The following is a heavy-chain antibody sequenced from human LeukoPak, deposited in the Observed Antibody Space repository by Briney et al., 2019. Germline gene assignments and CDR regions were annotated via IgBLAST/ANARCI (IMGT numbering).Heavy chain of an antibody. CDR2: ISYDGSNK. V-gene: IGHV3-30*14. J-gene: IGHJ6*03. Sequence: GGSLRLSCAASGFTFSSYAMHWVRQAPGKGLEWVAVISYDGSNKYYADSVKGRFTISRDNSKNTLYLQMGSLRAEDMAVYYCARGIAAAGTRTGAHYYYYMDVWGKGTTVTISS. CDR1: GFTFSSYA. D-gene: IGHD6-13*01. CDR3: ARGIAAAGTRTGAHYYYYMDV.